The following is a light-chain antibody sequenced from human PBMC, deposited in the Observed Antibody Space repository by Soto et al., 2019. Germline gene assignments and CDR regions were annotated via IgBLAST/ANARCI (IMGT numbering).Light chain of an antibody. CDR1: SSDVGSYNL. CDR2: EGS. Sequence: QCALTQPASVSGSPGQSITISCTGTSSDVGSYNLVSWYQQHPGKAPKLMIYEGSKRPSGVSSRFSGSKSGNTASLTISGLQAEDEADYYCSSYAGSGTFYVFGTGTKVTVL. CDR3: SSYAGSGTFYV. V-gene: IGLV2-23*01. J-gene: IGLJ1*01.